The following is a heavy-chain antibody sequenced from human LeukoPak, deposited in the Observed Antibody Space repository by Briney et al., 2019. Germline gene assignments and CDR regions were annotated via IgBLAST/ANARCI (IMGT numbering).Heavy chain of an antibody. CDR2: IYYSGST. D-gene: IGHD3-3*01. CDR3: SKAFWRILGYFYFGNDG. J-gene: IGHJ6*02. Sequence: SQTLSLTCTVSGGSISSGDYYWTWIRQPPGKGLEWIGYIYYSGSTYYNPSLKSRVTISVDTSKNQFSLKLSSVTAADTAVYYLSKAFWRILGYFYFGNDGLGQGTTGT. V-gene: IGHV4-30-4*01. CDR1: GGSISSGDYY.